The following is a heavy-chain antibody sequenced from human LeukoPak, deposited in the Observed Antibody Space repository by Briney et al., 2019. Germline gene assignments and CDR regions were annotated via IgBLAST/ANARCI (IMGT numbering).Heavy chain of an antibody. CDR1: GFTFSDYY. CDR2: ISSSGSTI. Sequence: GGSLRLSCAASGFTFSDYYMSWIRQAPGKGLEWVSYISSSGSTIYYADSVKGRFTISRDNAKNSLYLQMNSLRAEDTAVYYCASSYDSSSVDYWGQGTLVTVSS. J-gene: IGHJ4*02. V-gene: IGHV3-11*04. CDR3: ASSYDSSSVDY. D-gene: IGHD6-6*01.